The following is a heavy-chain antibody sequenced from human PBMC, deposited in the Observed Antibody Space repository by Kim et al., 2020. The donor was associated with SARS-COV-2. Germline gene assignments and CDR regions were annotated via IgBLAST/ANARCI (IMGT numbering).Heavy chain of an antibody. CDR1: GFTFSDYW. CDR3: AREGGSFYS. Sequence: GGSLRLSCAASGFTFSDYWMHWVRQAPGKGLAWVSHIPSDGRTNYAASVKGRFTISRDDAKNKIHLLMNSLRAEDTAVDYCAREGGSFYSWGQVTLV. CDR2: IPSDGRT. D-gene: IGHD3-16*01. V-gene: IGHV3-74*01. J-gene: IGHJ4*02.